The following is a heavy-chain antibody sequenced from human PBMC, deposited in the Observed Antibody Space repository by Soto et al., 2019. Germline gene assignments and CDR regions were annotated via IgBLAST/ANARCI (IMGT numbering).Heavy chain of an antibody. Sequence: QVQLVQSGAEVKKPGSSVKVSCKAPGGTFSSYAISWVRQAPGQGLEWMGGIIPICGTANYAQKFQGRVTITADESPSTGDMALLSMRYEDTAVYYCASSRGGRRSLDIYYYYYYGIDVCGQGTTVTVSS. D-gene: IGHD2-15*01. V-gene: IGHV1-69*01. J-gene: IGHJ6*02. CDR2: IIPICGTA. CDR3: ASSRGGRRSLDIYYYYYYGIDV. CDR1: GGTFSSYA.